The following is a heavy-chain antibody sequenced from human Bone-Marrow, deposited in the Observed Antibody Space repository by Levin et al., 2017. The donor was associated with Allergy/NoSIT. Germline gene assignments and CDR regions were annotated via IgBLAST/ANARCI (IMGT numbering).Heavy chain of an antibody. D-gene: IGHD6-13*01. CDR2: MNPNSGNT. V-gene: IGHV1-8*01. Sequence: GESLKISCQASGYTFTSYDINWVRQATGQGLEWMGWMNPNSGNTGYAQKFQGRVTMTRNTSISTAYMELSSLRSEDTAVYYCARAGIAAAGTSSGGEYWGQGTLVTVSS. J-gene: IGHJ4*02. CDR3: ARAGIAAAGTSSGGEY. CDR1: GYTFTSYD.